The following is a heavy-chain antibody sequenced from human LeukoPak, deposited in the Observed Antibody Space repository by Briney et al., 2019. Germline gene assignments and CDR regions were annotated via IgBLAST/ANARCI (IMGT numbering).Heavy chain of an antibody. D-gene: IGHD3-16*01. J-gene: IGHJ6*02. CDR3: ALPLRPWYYYYAMDV. Sequence: GGSLRLSCAASGFSFSNYGMHWVRQAPGKGLEWVAVISYDGSNKYYADSVKGRFTISRDNSKNTLYLQMNSLRTEDTAVYYCALPLRPWYYYYAMDVWGQGTTVTVSS. CDR2: ISYDGSNK. V-gene: IGHV3-30*03. CDR1: GFSFSNYG.